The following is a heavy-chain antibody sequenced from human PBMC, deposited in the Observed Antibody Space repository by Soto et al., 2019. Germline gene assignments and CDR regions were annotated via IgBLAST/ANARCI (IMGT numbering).Heavy chain of an antibody. V-gene: IGHV3-23*01. Sequence: GWSLRLSCAASGFTFRTYAMSWVRQAPGKGLEWVSAVSGDGESTYYADSVKGRFTISRDNSKNTLFLQMNSLRAEDTALYYCAKDFMASYGDYRYYYYYGMQFWGQGTTVTVSS. CDR3: AKDFMASYGDYRYYYYYGMQF. CDR2: VSGDGEST. D-gene: IGHD4-17*01. J-gene: IGHJ6*02. CDR1: GFTFRTYA.